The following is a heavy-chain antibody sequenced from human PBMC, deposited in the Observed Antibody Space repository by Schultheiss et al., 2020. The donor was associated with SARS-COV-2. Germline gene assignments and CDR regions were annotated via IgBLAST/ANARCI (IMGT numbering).Heavy chain of an antibody. CDR1: GYTFATYD. CDR3: ARDGSSSAGGFDY. V-gene: IGHV1-8*01. Sequence: ASVKVSCKTSGYTFATYDINWVRQATGQGLEWMGWMNPDSGDTKFAQKFQGRVTMTRDTSISTAYMELRSLRSDDTAVYYCARDGSSSAGGFDYWGQGTLVTVSS. D-gene: IGHD6-6*01. J-gene: IGHJ4*02. CDR2: MNPDSGDT.